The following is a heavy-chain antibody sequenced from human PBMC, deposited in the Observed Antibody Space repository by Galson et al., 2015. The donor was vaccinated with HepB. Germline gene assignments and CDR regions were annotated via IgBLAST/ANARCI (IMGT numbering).Heavy chain of an antibody. CDR3: ARGGAYCGGDCYSRGEPGDY. J-gene: IGHJ4*02. Sequence: SVKVSCKASGYTFTSYGISWVRQAPGQGLEWMGWISAYNGNTNYAQKLQGRVTMTTDTSTSTAYMELRSLRSDDTAVYYCARGGAYCGGDCYSRGEPGDYWGQGTLVTVSS. D-gene: IGHD2-21*02. CDR1: GYTFTSYG. CDR2: ISAYNGNT. V-gene: IGHV1-18*01.